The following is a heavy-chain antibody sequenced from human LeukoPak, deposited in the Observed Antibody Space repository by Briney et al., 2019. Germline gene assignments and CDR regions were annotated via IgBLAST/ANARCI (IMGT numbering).Heavy chain of an antibody. CDR1: GGSISSGSYY. D-gene: IGHD2-2*01. CDR2: IYTSGST. J-gene: IGHJ6*03. V-gene: IGHV4-61*02. Sequence: SETLSLTCTASGGSISSGSYYWSWIRQPAGKGLEWIGRIYTSGSTNYNPSLKSRVTISVDTSKNQFSLKLSSVTAADTAVYYCARDLAYCSSTSCYYYYYYMDVWGKGTTVTVSS. CDR3: ARDLAYCSSTSCYYYYYYMDV.